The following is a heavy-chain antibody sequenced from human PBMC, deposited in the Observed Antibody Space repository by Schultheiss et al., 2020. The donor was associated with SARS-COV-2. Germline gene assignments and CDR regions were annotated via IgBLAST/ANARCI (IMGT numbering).Heavy chain of an antibody. V-gene: IGHV3-23*01. Sequence: GGSLRLSCAASGFTFSSYAMSWVRQAPGKGLEWVSAISGSGGSTYYADSVKGRFTISRDNSKNTLYLQMNSLRAEDTAVYYCAKDIFVRGVIWEWLLLDYWGQGTLVTVSS. J-gene: IGHJ4*02. CDR3: AKDIFVRGVIWEWLLLDY. D-gene: IGHD3-3*01. CDR1: GFTFSSYA. CDR2: ISGSGGST.